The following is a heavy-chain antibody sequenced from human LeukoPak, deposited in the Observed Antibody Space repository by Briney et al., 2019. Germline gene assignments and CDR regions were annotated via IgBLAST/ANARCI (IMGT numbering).Heavy chain of an antibody. CDR3: ATYWRYFDWLLLDT. V-gene: IGHV3-7*05. J-gene: IGHJ3*02. D-gene: IGHD3-9*01. Sequence: GGSLRLSCEASGLTFGDYWMTWVRQAPGKGPECVANIKQDGSETHYVDSVEGRFTIFRDNAKNSLSLQMNSLRVEDTAMYYCATYWRYFDWLLLDTWGLGTMVTVSS. CDR2: IKQDGSET. CDR1: GLTFGDYW.